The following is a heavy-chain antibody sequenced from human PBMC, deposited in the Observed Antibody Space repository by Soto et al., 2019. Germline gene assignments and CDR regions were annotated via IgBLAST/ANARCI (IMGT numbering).Heavy chain of an antibody. Sequence: GWSLRLSCAASGFTFSSYDMHWVRQATGKGLEWVSAIGTAGDTYYPGSVKGRFTISRENAKNSLYLQMNSLRAEYTAVYYCARGKPGLSSGDFDYWGQGTLVTVSS. D-gene: IGHD2-15*01. V-gene: IGHV3-13*01. CDR1: GFTFSSYD. J-gene: IGHJ4*02. CDR2: IGTAGDT. CDR3: ARGKPGLSSGDFDY.